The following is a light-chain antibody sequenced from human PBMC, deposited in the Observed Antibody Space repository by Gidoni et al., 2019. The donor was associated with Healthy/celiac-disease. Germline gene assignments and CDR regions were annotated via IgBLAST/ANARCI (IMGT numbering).Light chain of an antibody. CDR2: LGS. CDR3: MQALQTLLT. V-gene: IGKV2-28*01. CDR1: QSLLHSNGYNY. Sequence: DIVMTQSPLSLPVTPGEPASISCRSSQSLLHSNGYNYLDWYLQKPGQSPQLQIYLGSNLASGVPDRFSGSGSGTDFTLKISRVEAEDVGVYYCMQALQTLLTFGGGTKVEIK. J-gene: IGKJ4*01.